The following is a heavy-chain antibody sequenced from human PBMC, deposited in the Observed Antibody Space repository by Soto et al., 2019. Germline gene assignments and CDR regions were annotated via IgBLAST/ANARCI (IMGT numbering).Heavy chain of an antibody. J-gene: IGHJ4*02. D-gene: IGHD3-22*01. CDR3: ARDGYYDSSGYRSDFDY. CDR1: GYTFTSYG. V-gene: IGHV1-18*01. Sequence: QVQLVQSGAEVKKPGASVKVSCKASGYTFTSYGISWVRQAPGQGLEWMGWISAYNGNTNYAQKLQGRVTMTTDTSTSTAYMELRSLRSNDTAVYYCARDGYYDSSGYRSDFDYWGQGTLVTVSS. CDR2: ISAYNGNT.